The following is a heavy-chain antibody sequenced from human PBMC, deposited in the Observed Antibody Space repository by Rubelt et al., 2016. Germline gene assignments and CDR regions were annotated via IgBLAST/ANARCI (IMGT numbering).Heavy chain of an antibody. Sequence: VQLQQWGAGLLKPSETLSLTCAVYGGSFSSYYWSWIRQPPGKGLEWIGEIIHSGSTNYNPSLKSRVTISVDTSKNHFSLKRRSVTSADTAVYYCVRARLKVPYDAFDIWGQGTMVTVSS. CDR2: IIHSGST. J-gene: IGHJ3*02. V-gene: IGHV4-34*12. CDR1: GGSFSSYY. D-gene: IGHD6-25*01. CDR3: VRARLKVPYDAFDI.